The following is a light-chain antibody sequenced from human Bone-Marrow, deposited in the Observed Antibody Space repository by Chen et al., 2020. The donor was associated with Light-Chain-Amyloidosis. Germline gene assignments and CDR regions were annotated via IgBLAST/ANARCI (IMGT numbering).Light chain of an antibody. CDR3: QQTYNAPG. CDR2: SAS. V-gene: IGKV1-39*01. CDR1: QSISNY. J-gene: IGKJ3*01. Sequence: DIQMTQSPSSLSASVGDRVTMTCRASQSISNYLNWYQQRPGKAPKLLIHSASTLQSGGPSRFSGSGVGTDFTLTISSLTPEDFASYYCQQTYNAPGFGRWTKVDI.